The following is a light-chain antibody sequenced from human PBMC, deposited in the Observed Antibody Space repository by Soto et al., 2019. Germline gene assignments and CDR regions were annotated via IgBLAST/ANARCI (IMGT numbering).Light chain of an antibody. V-gene: IGKV3-15*01. J-gene: IGKJ1*01. CDR1: QSVSSN. CDR3: QQYNNWPPWT. CDR2: GAS. Sequence: EIVMTQSPATLSVSPGERATLSCRASQSVSSNLAWYQQKPGQAPRLLIYGASTRATGIPARFSGSGYGTEFTLTINRLQSEDFEVYYCQQYNNWPPWTFGQGNKVEIK.